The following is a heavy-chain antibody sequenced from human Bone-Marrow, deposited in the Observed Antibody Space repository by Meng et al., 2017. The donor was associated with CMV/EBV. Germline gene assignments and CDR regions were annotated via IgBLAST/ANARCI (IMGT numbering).Heavy chain of an antibody. CDR3: ARDSSGPGDRVDY. V-gene: IGHV3-48*03. J-gene: IGHJ4*02. D-gene: IGHD6-6*01. CDR2: ISDVGTI. CDR1: GFSISSYE. Sequence: GESLKISCEASGFSISSYEMSWVRQAPGKGLQWISDISDVGTIHYADSVNGRFSISRDNARNAVYLQLNSLRGEDTAVYYCARDSSGPGDRVDYWGQSTLVTVSS.